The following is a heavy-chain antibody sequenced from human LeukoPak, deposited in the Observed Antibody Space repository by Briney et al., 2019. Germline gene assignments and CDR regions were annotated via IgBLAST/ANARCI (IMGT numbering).Heavy chain of an antibody. D-gene: IGHD3-3*01. CDR1: GGSISRGSYY. J-gene: IGHJ5*02. CDR3: ARVRRRGNHYDFWSGSWFDP. V-gene: IGHV4-39*07. Sequence: PSETLSLTCTVSGGSISRGSYYWSWIRQPPGKGLEWIGEINHSGSTNYNPSLKSRVTISVDTSKNQFSLKLSSVTAADTAVYYCARVRRRGNHYDFWSGSWFDPWGQGTLVTVSS. CDR2: INHSGST.